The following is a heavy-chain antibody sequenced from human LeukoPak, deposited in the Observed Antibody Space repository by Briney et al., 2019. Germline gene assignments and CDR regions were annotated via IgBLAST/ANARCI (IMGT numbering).Heavy chain of an antibody. J-gene: IGHJ6*04. CDR3: AKEGAASWDVDV. Sequence: GGSLRLTCAASGFIFIGYGMHWVRQAPGKGPEWVAFIRPDGHNKYYADSVKGRFMISRDSSKNTVDLQMNSVRGDDTAMYYCAKEGAASWDVDVWGKGTTVTVSS. D-gene: IGHD3-3*02. V-gene: IGHV3-30*02. CDR2: IRPDGHNK. CDR1: GFIFIGYG.